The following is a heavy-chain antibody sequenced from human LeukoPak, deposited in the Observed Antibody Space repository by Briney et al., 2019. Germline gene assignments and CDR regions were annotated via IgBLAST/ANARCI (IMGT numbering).Heavy chain of an antibody. CDR3: ARGYDSSGYPFDP. Sequence: PSEALSLTCAVYGGSFSGYYWSWIRQPPGKGLEWIGEINHRGSTNYNPSLKSRVTISVDTSKNQFSLKLSSVTAADTAVYYCARGYDSSGYPFDPWGQGTLVTVSS. V-gene: IGHV4-34*01. CDR1: GGSFSGYY. J-gene: IGHJ5*02. CDR2: INHRGST. D-gene: IGHD3-22*01.